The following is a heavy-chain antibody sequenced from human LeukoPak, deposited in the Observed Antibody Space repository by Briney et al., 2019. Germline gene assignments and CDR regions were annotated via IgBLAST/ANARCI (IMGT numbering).Heavy chain of an antibody. Sequence: GGSLRLSCAASGFTFSSYAMSWVRQAPGKGLEWVSSISSSSSYIYYADSVKGRFTISRDNAKNSLYLQMNSLRAEDTAVYYCAREGGSRYGYDYWGQGTLVTVSS. D-gene: IGHD5-18*01. V-gene: IGHV3-21*01. CDR2: ISSSSSYI. CDR1: GFTFSSYA. J-gene: IGHJ4*02. CDR3: AREGGSRYGYDY.